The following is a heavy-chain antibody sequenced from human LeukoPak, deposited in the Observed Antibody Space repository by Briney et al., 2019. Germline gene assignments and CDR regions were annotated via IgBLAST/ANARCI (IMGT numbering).Heavy chain of an antibody. CDR2: IYYSGST. CDR1: GGSISSSSYY. Sequence: SETLSLTCTVSGGSISSSSYYWGWIRQPPGKGLEWIGSIYYSGSTYYNPSLKSRVTISVDTSKNQFSLKLSSVTAADTAVYYCARSTRVQLWLPNWFDPWGQGTLVTVSS. J-gene: IGHJ5*02. V-gene: IGHV4-39*07. D-gene: IGHD5-18*01. CDR3: ARSTRVQLWLPNWFDP.